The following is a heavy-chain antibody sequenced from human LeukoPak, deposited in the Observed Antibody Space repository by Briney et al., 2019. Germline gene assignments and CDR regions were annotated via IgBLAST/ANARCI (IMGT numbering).Heavy chain of an antibody. CDR2: IYPGDSDT. CDR3: ARLSSSWSSSELYYYYYGMDV. Sequence: GESLKISCKGSGYSFTSYWIGWVRQMPGKGLEWMGIIYPGDSDTRYSPSFQGQVTISADKSISTAYLQWSSLKASDTAMYYCARLSSSWSSSELYYYYYGMDVWGQGTTVTVSS. V-gene: IGHV5-51*01. D-gene: IGHD6-13*01. CDR1: GYSFTSYW. J-gene: IGHJ6*02.